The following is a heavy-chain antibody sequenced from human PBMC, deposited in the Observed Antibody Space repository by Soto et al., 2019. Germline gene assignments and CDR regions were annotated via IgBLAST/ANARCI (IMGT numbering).Heavy chain of an antibody. CDR2: ISGNGGST. CDR1: GFPFSSNT. CDR3: AKDLSGGLDY. J-gene: IGHJ4*02. V-gene: IGHV3-23*01. Sequence: PVGSLSLSCAASGFPFSSNTMSWVRQAPGRGLEWVSAISGNGGSTDYADSVKGRFTISRDNSNNTFYLQMNSLRAEDTAIYYCAKDLSGGLDYWGQGTLVTVSS. D-gene: IGHD3-16*01.